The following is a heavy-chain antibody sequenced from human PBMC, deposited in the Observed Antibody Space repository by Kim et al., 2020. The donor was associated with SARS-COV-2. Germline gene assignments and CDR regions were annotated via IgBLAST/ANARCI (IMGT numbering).Heavy chain of an antibody. Sequence: YYNPSLKSRVTISVDTPKNQFSLKLSSVTAADTAVYYCASLDSSSWLFRYWGQGTLVTVSS. CDR3: ASLDSSSWLFRY. J-gene: IGHJ4*02. V-gene: IGHV4-39*01. D-gene: IGHD6-13*01.